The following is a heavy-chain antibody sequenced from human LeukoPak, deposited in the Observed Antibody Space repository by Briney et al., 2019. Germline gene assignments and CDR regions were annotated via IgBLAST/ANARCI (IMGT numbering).Heavy chain of an antibody. J-gene: IGHJ4*02. Sequence: ASVKVSCKASGHTFTGYYMHWVRQAPGQGLEWMGWINPNSGGTNYAQKFQGRVTMTRDTSISTAYMELSRLRSDDTAVYYCAREDDILTGYLDYWGQGTLVTVSS. CDR1: GHTFTGYY. CDR2: INPNSGGT. CDR3: AREDDILTGYLDY. V-gene: IGHV1-2*02. D-gene: IGHD3-9*01.